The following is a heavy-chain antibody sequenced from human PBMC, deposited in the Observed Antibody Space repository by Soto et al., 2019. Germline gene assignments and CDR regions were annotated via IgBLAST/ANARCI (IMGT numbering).Heavy chain of an antibody. Sequence: PSETLSLTCTVSGGSISSSSYYWGWIRQPPGKGLEWIGSIYYSGSTYYNPPLKSRVTISVDTSKNQFSLKLSSVTAADTAVYYCATRLTTGWFDPWGQGTLVTVSS. D-gene: IGHD4-17*01. V-gene: IGHV4-39*01. CDR3: ATRLTTGWFDP. J-gene: IGHJ5*02. CDR2: IYYSGST. CDR1: GGSISSSSYY.